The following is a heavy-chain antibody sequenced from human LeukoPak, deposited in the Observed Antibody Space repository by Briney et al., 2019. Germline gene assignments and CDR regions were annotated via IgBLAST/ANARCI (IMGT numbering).Heavy chain of an antibody. CDR2: FDPEDGET. CDR1: GYTLTESS. CDR3: ATAPGGYYYYGMDV. J-gene: IGHJ6*02. V-gene: IGHV1-24*01. D-gene: IGHD3-10*01. Sequence: ASVKVSCKVSGYTLTESSMHWVRQAPGKGLEWMGGFDPEDGETIYAQKFQGRVTMTEDTSTDTAYMELSSLRSEDTAVYYCATAPGGYYYYGMDVWGQGTTVTVSS.